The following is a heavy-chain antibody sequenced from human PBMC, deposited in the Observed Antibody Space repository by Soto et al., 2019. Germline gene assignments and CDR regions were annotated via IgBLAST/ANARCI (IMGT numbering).Heavy chain of an antibody. CDR2: IWYDGSNK. CDR3: ARDWISSVRGSAGMDV. D-gene: IGHD3-10*01. Sequence: GGCLRLSCAASGFTFSSYGMHWVRQAPGKGLEWVAVIWYDGSNKYYADSVKGRFTISRDNSKNTLYLQMNSLRAEDTAVYYCARDWISSVRGSAGMDVWGQGTTVTVSS. V-gene: IGHV3-33*01. J-gene: IGHJ6*02. CDR1: GFTFSSYG.